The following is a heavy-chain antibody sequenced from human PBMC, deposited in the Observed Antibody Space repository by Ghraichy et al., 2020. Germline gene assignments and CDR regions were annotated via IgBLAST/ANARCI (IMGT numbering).Heavy chain of an antibody. J-gene: IGHJ4*02. CDR2: ITPILRTS. Sequence: SVKVSCKASGDTFSTYAMNWVRQAPGQGLEWMGRITPILRTSNYAQKFQGRVTITADESTSTAYMDLSSLRSEDTAFYYCTTGGVDSAYNISPLRYWGQGTLVTVSS. V-gene: IGHV1-69*11. CDR3: TTGGVDSAYNISPLRY. D-gene: IGHD5-24*01. CDR1: GDTFSTYA.